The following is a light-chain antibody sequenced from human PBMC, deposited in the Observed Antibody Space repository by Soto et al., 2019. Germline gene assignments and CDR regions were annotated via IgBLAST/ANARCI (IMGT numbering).Light chain of an antibody. CDR2: LGS. Sequence: DIVMTQYPLSLPVTPGEPASISCRSSQSLLHSNGYNYLDWYLQKPGQSPQLLIYLGSNRASGVPDRFSGSGSGTDFTLKISRVEAEDVGVYYCMQALQTGVTFGPGTKVDIK. V-gene: IGKV2-28*01. CDR1: QSLLHSNGYNY. CDR3: MQALQTGVT. J-gene: IGKJ3*01.